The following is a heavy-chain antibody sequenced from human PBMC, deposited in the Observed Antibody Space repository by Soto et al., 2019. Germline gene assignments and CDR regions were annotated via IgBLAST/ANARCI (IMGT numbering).Heavy chain of an antibody. CDR3: ARGVGFGYYYYHMDL. CDR2: IYYSGSA. V-gene: IGHV4-61*01. J-gene: IGHJ6*02. CDR1: GDSVTSVSDY. D-gene: IGHD3-10*01. Sequence: QVQLQESDPGLVKPSETLSLTCTVSGDSVTSVSDYWSWIRQPPGKGLEWIGYIYYSGSADYNPSLGSLVTISIDTSKNQFSLKLTSVTAADTAVYYCARGVGFGYYYYHMDLWGQGTTVTVSS.